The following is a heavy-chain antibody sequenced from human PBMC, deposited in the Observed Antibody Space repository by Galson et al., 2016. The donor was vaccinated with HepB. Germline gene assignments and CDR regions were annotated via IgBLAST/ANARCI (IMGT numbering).Heavy chain of an antibody. Sequence: SLRLSCAASGLTFSRYWMHWVRQAPGMGLVWVSRIKGDGSYTNYADSVKGRFTISRDNSKNTLYLQMNSLRAEDTAVYYWARDEISGTTGDYRGQGTLVTVSS. CDR2: IKGDGSYT. CDR1: GLTFSRYW. J-gene: IGHJ4*02. D-gene: IGHD1-7*01. CDR3: ARDEISGTTGDY. V-gene: IGHV3-74*01.